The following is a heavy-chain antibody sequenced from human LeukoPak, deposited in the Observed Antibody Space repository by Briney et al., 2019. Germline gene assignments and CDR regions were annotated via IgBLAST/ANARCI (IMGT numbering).Heavy chain of an antibody. CDR2: ITSGSSYI. V-gene: IGHV3-21*01. Sequence: GGSLRLSCAASGFTFSSYNMNWVRQAPGKGLEWVSSITSGSSYIYCADSVKGRFTISRDNAKNSLYLQMNSLRAEDTAVYYCARDLVGGPLNYWGQGTLVTVSS. CDR1: GFTFSSYN. J-gene: IGHJ4*02. D-gene: IGHD2-15*01. CDR3: ARDLVGGPLNY.